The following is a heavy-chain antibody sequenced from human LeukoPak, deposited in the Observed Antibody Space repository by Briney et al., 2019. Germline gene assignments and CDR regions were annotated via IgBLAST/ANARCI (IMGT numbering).Heavy chain of an antibody. Sequence: SVKVSCKASGGTFSSYAISWVRQAPGQGLEWMGGIIPIFGTANYAQEFQGRVTITTDESTSKAYMELSSLRSEDTAVYYCARDSGDYYGSGSYLVNWFDPWGQGTLVTVSS. D-gene: IGHD3-10*01. J-gene: IGHJ5*02. CDR1: GGTFSSYA. CDR2: IIPIFGTA. V-gene: IGHV1-69*05. CDR3: ARDSGDYYGSGSYLVNWFDP.